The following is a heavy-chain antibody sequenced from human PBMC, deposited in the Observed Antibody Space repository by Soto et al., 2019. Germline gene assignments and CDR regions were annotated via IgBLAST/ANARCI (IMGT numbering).Heavy chain of an antibody. J-gene: IGHJ4*02. CDR1: GFTFSSYA. CDR3: AKRIMATIGHFDS. V-gene: IGHV3-23*01. Sequence: EVQLLESGGGLVQPGMSLRLSCAASGFTFSSYAMSRVRQAPGKGLEWVSAISGIGHSTYYADSVKGRFTISRDNSKNTLYLQMNSLRAEDTAVYYCAKRIMATIGHFDSWGQGTLVTVSS. CDR2: ISGIGHST. D-gene: IGHD5-12*01.